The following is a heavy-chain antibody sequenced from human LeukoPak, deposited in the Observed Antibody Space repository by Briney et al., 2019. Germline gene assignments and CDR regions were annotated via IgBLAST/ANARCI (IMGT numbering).Heavy chain of an antibody. Sequence: PSETLSLTCAVSGYSISSGYYWGWIRQPPGKGLEWIGYIYYSGSTNYDPSLKSRVTISVDTSKNQFSLKLSSVTAADTAVYYCARETYYYDSSGYTEYYFDYWGQGTLVTVSS. D-gene: IGHD3-22*01. J-gene: IGHJ4*02. CDR1: GYSISSGYY. V-gene: IGHV4-61*01. CDR2: IYYSGST. CDR3: ARETYYYDSSGYTEYYFDY.